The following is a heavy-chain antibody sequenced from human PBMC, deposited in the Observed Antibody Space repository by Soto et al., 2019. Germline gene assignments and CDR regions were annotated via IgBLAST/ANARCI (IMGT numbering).Heavy chain of an antibody. CDR1: GYTFTSHG. CDR3: ARARLKALNRAGVGAQNCFDP. CDR2: ISGYNGNT. V-gene: IGHV1-18*01. J-gene: IGHJ5*02. Sequence: QVQLVQSVAEVKKPGASVKVSCKTSGYTFTSHGISWVRQAPGQGLEWRGWISGYNGNTNYAQKVQGRITLTRDTSTSAAYMELGSLRSDDTAVYYCARARLKALNRAGVGAQNCFDPWGQGTLVTVSS. D-gene: IGHD3-10*01.